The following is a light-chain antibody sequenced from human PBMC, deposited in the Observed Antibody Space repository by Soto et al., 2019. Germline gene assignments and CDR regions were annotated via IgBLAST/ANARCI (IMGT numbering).Light chain of an antibody. CDR1: RSISSW. V-gene: IGKV1-5*03. CDR2: KAS. J-gene: IGKJ5*01. Sequence: DIQMTQSPSTLSASVGDRDTITCRASRSISSWLAWYQQKPGKAPKLLIYKASSLDSGIPSRFSGTGSGTEFTLTISSLQPDDFATYFCQQYDSLISFGQGTRLEIK. CDR3: QQYDSLIS.